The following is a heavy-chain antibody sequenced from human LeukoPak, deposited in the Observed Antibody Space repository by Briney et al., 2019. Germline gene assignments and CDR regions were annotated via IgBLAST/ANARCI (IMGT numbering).Heavy chain of an antibody. V-gene: IGHV3-48*04. CDR2: ISSSSSTI. Sequence: PGGSLRLSCAASGFTFSSYSMNWVRQAPGKGLEWVSYISSSSSTIYYGDSVKGRFTISRDNARNSLYLQMNSLRAEDTAVYYCASGGSFDCWGQGTLVTVSS. CDR1: GFTFSSYS. CDR3: ASGGSFDC. J-gene: IGHJ4*02.